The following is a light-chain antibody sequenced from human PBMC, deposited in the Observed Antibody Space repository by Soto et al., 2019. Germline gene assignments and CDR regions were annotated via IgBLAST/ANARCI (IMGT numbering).Light chain of an antibody. CDR1: SSDVGGYKY. V-gene: IGLV2-11*01. CDR2: DVT. CDR3: CSYAGSYTLWV. J-gene: IGLJ3*02. Sequence: QSVLTQPRSVSGSPGESVTISCTGTSSDVGGYKYVSWYQQHPNKAPKLMIYDVTKRPSGVPDRFSGSKSGNTASLTISGLQAEDGADYYCCSYAGSYTLWVFGGGTKLTVL.